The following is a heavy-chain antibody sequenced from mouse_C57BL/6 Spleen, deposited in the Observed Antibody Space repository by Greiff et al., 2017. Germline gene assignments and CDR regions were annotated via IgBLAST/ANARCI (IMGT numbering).Heavy chain of an antibody. Sequence: QVQLKESGAELVRPGASVKLSCKASGYTFTDYYINWVKQRPGQGLEWIARIYPGSGNTYYNEKFKGKATLTAETSSSTAYMQLSSLTSEDSAVYFCARHYDNDERYIDVWGTGTTVTVSS. CDR1: GYTFTDYY. CDR2: IYPGSGNT. J-gene: IGHJ1*03. D-gene: IGHD2-4*01. CDR3: ARHYDNDERYIDV. V-gene: IGHV1-76*01.